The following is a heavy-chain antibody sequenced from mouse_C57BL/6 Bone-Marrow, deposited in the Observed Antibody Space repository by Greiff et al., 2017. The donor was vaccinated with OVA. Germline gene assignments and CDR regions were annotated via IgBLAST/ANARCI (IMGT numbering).Heavy chain of an antibody. V-gene: IGHV1-81*01. J-gene: IGHJ3*01. CDR2: IYPRSGNT. Sequence: VQLQQSGAELARPGASVKLSCKASGYTFTSYGISWVKQSTGQGLEWIGEIYPRSGNTYYNEKFKGKATLTADKSSSTAYMELRSLTSEDSAVYFCARADYSNKGFAYWGQGTLVTVSA. D-gene: IGHD2-5*01. CDR1: GYTFTSYG. CDR3: ARADYSNKGFAY.